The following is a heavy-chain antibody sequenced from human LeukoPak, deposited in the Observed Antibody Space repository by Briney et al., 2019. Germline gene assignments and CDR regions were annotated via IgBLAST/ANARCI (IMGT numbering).Heavy chain of an antibody. Sequence: SETLSLTCAVSGGSISSSSYYWGWIRQPPGRGLEWIGSIYYSGSTYYHPSLKSRVTISVDTSKNQFSLKLSSVTAADTAVYYCARSRTGTTRFFDYWGQGTLVTVSS. V-gene: IGHV4-39*01. J-gene: IGHJ4*02. CDR1: GGSISSSSYY. CDR2: IYYSGST. CDR3: ARSRTGTTRFFDY. D-gene: IGHD1-1*01.